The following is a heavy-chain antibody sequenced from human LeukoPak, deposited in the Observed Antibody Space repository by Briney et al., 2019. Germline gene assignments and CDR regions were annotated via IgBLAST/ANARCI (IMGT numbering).Heavy chain of an antibody. J-gene: IGHJ4*02. CDR3: AKDRMWFGESTPGY. CDR1: GFTFSDYG. D-gene: IGHD3-10*01. CDR2: IRYDGSIK. V-gene: IGHV3-30*02. Sequence: PGGSLRLSCAASGFTFSDYGMVWVRQAPGKGLEWVAFIRYDGSIKYYTDSVKDRFTVSRDNSKNTLYLQMNSLRAEDTAVYYCAKDRMWFGESTPGYWGQGTLVTVSS.